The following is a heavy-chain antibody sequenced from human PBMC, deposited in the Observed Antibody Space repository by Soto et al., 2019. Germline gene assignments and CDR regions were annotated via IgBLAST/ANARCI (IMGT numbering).Heavy chain of an antibody. V-gene: IGHV3-30-3*01. CDR3: ARDQGNAAAYGMDV. Sequence: QVQLVESGGGVVQPGRSLRLSCAASGFTFSSYAMHWVRQAPGKGLAWVAVISYDGSNKYYADSVKGRFTISRDNSKNTLYLQMNSLRAEDTAVYYCARDQGNAAAYGMDVWGQGTTVTVSS. CDR1: GFTFSSYA. J-gene: IGHJ6*02. D-gene: IGHD6-13*01. CDR2: ISYDGSNK.